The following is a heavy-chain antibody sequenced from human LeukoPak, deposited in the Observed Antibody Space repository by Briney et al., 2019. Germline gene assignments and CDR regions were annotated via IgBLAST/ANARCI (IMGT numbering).Heavy chain of an antibody. D-gene: IGHD5-24*01. CDR2: IYPGDSDT. Sequence: GESLKISCKDSGYTFTTYWIGWVRQMPGKGLEWMGIIYPGDSDTRYSPSFQGQVTISADKSISTAYLQWSSLKASDTAMYYCARSQMATIDYFDYWGQGTLVTVSS. CDR1: GYTFTTYW. J-gene: IGHJ4*02. CDR3: ARSQMATIDYFDY. V-gene: IGHV5-51*01.